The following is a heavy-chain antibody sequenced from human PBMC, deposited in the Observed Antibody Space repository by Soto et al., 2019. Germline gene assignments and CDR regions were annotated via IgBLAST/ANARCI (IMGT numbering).Heavy chain of an antibody. CDR2: IIPILGIA. CDR3: ARAFPNDYGDYGFDY. CDR1: GGTFSSYT. D-gene: IGHD4-17*01. V-gene: IGHV1-69*02. Sequence: ASVKVSCKASGGTFSSYTISWVRQAPGQGLEWMGRIIPILGIANYAQKFQGRVTITADKSTSTAYMELSSLRSEDTAVYYCARAFPNDYGDYGFDYWGQGTLVTVSS. J-gene: IGHJ4*02.